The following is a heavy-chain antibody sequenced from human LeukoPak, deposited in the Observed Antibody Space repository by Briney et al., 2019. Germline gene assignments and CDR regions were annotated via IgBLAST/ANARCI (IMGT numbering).Heavy chain of an antibody. CDR1: GGSISSYY. V-gene: IGHV4-4*07. CDR3: ARGLLPDAFDI. Sequence: SETLSLTCTVSGGSISSYYWSWIRQPAGKGLEWIGRIYTSGSTTYTPSPQSRLTMSVATSKNQFSLKLSSVTAADTAVYYCARGLLPDAFDIWGQGTMVTVSS. J-gene: IGHJ3*02. CDR2: IYTSGST. D-gene: IGHD3-22*01.